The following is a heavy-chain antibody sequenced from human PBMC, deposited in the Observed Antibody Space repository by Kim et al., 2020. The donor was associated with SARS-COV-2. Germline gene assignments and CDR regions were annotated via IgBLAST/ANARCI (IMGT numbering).Heavy chain of an antibody. Sequence: SETLSLTCTVSGGSISSYYWSWIRQPPGKGLEWIGYIYYSGSTNYNPSLKSRVTISVDTSKNQFSLKLSSVTAADTAVYYCARDRAAAGGVDYWGQGTLV. CDR2: IYYSGST. D-gene: IGHD6-13*01. CDR3: ARDRAAAGGVDY. CDR1: GGSISSYY. J-gene: IGHJ4*02. V-gene: IGHV4-59*13.